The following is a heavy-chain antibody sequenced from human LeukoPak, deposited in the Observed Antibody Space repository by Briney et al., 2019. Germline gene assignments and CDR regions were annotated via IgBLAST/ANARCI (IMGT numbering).Heavy chain of an antibody. V-gene: IGHV4-34*01. CDR2: INHSGST. J-gene: IGHJ4*02. Sequence: SETLSLTCAVYGGSFSGYYWSWIRQPPGKGLEWIGEINHSGSTNYNPSLKSRVTISVDTSKNQFSLKLSSVTAADTAVYYCARDMGFGESTAIDYWGQGTLVTVSS. D-gene: IGHD3-10*01. CDR1: GGSFSGYY. CDR3: ARDMGFGESTAIDY.